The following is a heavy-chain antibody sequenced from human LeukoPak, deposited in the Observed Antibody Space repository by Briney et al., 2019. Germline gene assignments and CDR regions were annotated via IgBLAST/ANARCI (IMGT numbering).Heavy chain of an antibody. V-gene: IGHV3-23*01. CDR2: ISGSGGST. CDR3: ARGSRDGYNDYYYYYGMDV. J-gene: IGHJ6*02. D-gene: IGHD5-24*01. CDR1: GFTFSSYA. Sequence: GGSLRLSCAASGFTFSSYAMSWVRQAPGKGLEWVSAISGSGGSTYYADSVKGRFTISRDNAKNTLYLQMNSLRAEDTAVYYCARGSRDGYNDYYYYYGMDVWGQGTTVTVSS.